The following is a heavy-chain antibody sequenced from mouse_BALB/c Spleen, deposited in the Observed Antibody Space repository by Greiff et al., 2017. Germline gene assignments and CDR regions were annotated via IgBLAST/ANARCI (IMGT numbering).Heavy chain of an antibody. D-gene: IGHD2-1*01. CDR3: ARMGWYGKSIDY. CDR2: ISSGSSTI. J-gene: IGHJ2*01. Sequence: EVKVVESGGGLVQPGGSRKLSCAASGFTFSSFGLHWVRQAPEKGLEWVAYISSGSSTIYYADTVKGRFPISRDNPKNTLFLQMTSLRCEATAMYYCARMGWYGKSIDYRGRGTTRAVSS. CDR1: GFTFSSFG. V-gene: IGHV5-17*02.